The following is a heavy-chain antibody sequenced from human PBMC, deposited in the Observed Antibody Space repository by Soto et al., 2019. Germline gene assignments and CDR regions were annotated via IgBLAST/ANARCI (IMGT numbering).Heavy chain of an antibody. D-gene: IGHD3-22*01. CDR2: IWFDGGDK. Sequence: QVQLVESGGGVVQPGRSLRLSCAASGFSFRSYGMHWVRQAPGKGPEWVAVIWFDGGDKYYADSVKGRFTISRDNSKNTLDLQMNSLRAEDTAVYHCARFYDKSAFPAFWGQGTLVTVSS. V-gene: IGHV3-33*01. CDR1: GFSFRSYG. CDR3: ARFYDKSAFPAF. J-gene: IGHJ4*02.